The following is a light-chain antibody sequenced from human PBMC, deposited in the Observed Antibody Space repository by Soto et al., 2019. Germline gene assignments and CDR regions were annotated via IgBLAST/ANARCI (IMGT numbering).Light chain of an antibody. CDR2: GAS. V-gene: IGKV3-20*01. CDR3: QQYGSSPLLT. Sequence: FTLTQRTLSLFPGERATLSFRAIQSVSSSYLAWYQQKPGQAPRLLIYGASSRATGIPDRFSGSGSGTDFTLTISRLEPEEFAVYYCQQYGSSPLLTFGGGTKVDI. J-gene: IGKJ4*01. CDR1: QSVSSSY.